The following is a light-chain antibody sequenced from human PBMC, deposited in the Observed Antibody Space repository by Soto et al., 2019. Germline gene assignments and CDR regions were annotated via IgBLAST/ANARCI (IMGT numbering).Light chain of an antibody. J-gene: IGLJ2*01. V-gene: IGLV2-11*01. CDR1: SSDVGGYNY. CDR3: CSYAGSYPHVV. CDR2: DVS. Sequence: QSVLTQPRSVSGSPGQSVTISCTGTSSDVGGYNYVSRYQQHPGKAPKLMIYDVSKRPSGVPDRFSGSKSGNTASLTISGLQAEDEADYYCCSYAGSYPHVVFGGGTKLTVL.